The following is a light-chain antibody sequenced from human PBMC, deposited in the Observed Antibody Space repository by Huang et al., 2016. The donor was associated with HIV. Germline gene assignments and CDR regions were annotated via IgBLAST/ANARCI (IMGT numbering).Light chain of an antibody. Sequence: DIQMTQSPSSLSASVGVRVTITCRASQSISSYLNLYQQKPGKAPKLLSYAASTLQSGVPSRFSGSGSVTDFTLTISSLQPEDFATYYCQQSYSTPWTFGQGTKVEIK. V-gene: IGKV1-39*01. CDR1: QSISSY. CDR3: QQSYSTPWT. CDR2: AAS. J-gene: IGKJ1*01.